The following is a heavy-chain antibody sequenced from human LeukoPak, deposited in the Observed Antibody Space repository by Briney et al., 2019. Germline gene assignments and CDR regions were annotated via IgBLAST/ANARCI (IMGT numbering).Heavy chain of an antibody. Sequence: PGGSLRLSCAASGFTFSYYEMNWVRQAPGKGLEWVSYISSSGATIHYADSVKGRFTISRDNAKNSFYLQMNSLRAEDTAVYYCARDPRPFYDTLTGSYHPYYFDYWGQGTLVSVSS. CDR1: GFTFSYYE. V-gene: IGHV3-48*03. CDR2: ISSSGATI. J-gene: IGHJ4*02. D-gene: IGHD3-9*01. CDR3: ARDPRPFYDTLTGSYHPYYFDY.